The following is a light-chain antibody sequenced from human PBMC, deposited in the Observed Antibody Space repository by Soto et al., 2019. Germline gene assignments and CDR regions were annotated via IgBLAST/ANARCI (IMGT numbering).Light chain of an antibody. Sequence: QSVLTQPASVSGSPGQSITVSCTGTSSDVGGSIYVSWYQQHPGKAPKLIISEVSNRPSGVSNRFSGSKSGNTASLTISGLQAEDEADYYCSSFTDTSTLYVFXTGTKVTVL. V-gene: IGLV2-14*01. CDR2: EVS. CDR3: SSFTDTSTLYV. CDR1: SSDVGGSIY. J-gene: IGLJ1*01.